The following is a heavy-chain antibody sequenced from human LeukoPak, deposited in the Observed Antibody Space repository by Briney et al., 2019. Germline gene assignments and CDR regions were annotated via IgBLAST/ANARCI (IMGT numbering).Heavy chain of an antibody. CDR2: INPNSGGT. CDR3: ARDPRGDSSGIDY. Sequence: ASVKVSCKASGYTFTGYYMHWVRQAPGQGLEWMGWINPNSGGTNYAQKFQGRVTMTRDTSMSTAYMELSRLRSDDTAVYYCARDPRGDSSGIDYWGQGTLVTVSS. D-gene: IGHD6-19*01. V-gene: IGHV1-2*02. CDR1: GYTFTGYY. J-gene: IGHJ4*02.